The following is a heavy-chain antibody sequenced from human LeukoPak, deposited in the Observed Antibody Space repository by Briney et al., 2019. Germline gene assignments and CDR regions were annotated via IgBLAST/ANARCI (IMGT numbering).Heavy chain of an antibody. V-gene: IGHV1-2*02. CDR2: INPNSGGT. J-gene: IGHJ4*02. CDR1: GYTFTGYY. D-gene: IGHD6-19*01. CDR3: TREHIDGAVAYDH. Sequence: GGSVKVSCKASGYTFTGYYMHWVRQAPGQGLEGMGWINPNSGGTNYAQKFQGRVTMTRDTSTSTDYMEMRRLSSDDPAVYYCTREHIDGAVAYDHWGQGTLVTVSS.